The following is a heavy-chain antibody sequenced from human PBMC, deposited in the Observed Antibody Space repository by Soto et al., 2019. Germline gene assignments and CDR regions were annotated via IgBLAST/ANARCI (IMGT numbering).Heavy chain of an antibody. Sequence: EVQLVESGGGLIQPGGSLRLSCAVSGFSVRANYMSWVRQAPGKGLEWVSVIYDTDTTYYADSVKGRFIISRDISKNILYLQMNVLRAEDTALYYCHGYCYWGQGTLVTVSS. CDR1: GFSVRANY. D-gene: IGHD5-18*01. CDR2: IYDTDTT. J-gene: IGHJ4*02. CDR3: HGYCY. V-gene: IGHV3-53*01.